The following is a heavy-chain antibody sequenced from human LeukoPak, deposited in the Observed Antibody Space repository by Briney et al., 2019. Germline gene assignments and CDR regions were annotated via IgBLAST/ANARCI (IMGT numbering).Heavy chain of an antibody. CDR2: ISSSSSST. Sequence: GGSLRLSCAASGFTFSSFSMNWVRQAPGKGLEWISYISSSSSSTYYADSVKGRFTISRDNAKNSLYLQMNSLRAEDTAVYYCARVIGSYGDSAYWGRGTLVTVSS. V-gene: IGHV3-48*04. CDR3: ARVIGSYGDSAY. CDR1: GFTFSSFS. J-gene: IGHJ4*02. D-gene: IGHD4-17*01.